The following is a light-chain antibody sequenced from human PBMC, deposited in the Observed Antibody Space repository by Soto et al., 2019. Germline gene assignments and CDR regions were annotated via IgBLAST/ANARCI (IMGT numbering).Light chain of an antibody. CDR3: CSYAGSSPWV. J-gene: IGLJ3*02. Sequence: QSALTQPPSASGSPGQSVTISCTGTSSDVGGYKYVSWYQQHPGKAPKLMIYEGSKRPSGVSNRFSGSKSGNTASLTISGLQAEDEADYYCCSYAGSSPWVFGAGTKLTVL. V-gene: IGLV2-23*01. CDR1: SSDVGGYKY. CDR2: EGS.